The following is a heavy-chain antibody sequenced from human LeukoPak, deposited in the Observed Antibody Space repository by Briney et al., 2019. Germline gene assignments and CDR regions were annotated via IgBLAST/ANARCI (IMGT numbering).Heavy chain of an antibody. Sequence: PGGSLRLSCAASGFPFSGSAMHWVRQASGKGLKWVGRIRSKANSYATAYAASVKGRFTISRDDSKNTAYLQMNSLKTEDTAVYYCTRPRGSTPGADYWGQGTLVSVSS. J-gene: IGHJ4*02. CDR3: TRPRGSTPGADY. D-gene: IGHD2-15*01. CDR2: IRSKANSYAT. CDR1: GFPFSGSA. V-gene: IGHV3-73*01.